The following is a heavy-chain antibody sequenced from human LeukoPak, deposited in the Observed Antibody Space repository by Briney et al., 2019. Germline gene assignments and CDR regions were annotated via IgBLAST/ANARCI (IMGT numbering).Heavy chain of an antibody. CDR1: GGSISNYF. J-gene: IGHJ5*02. CDR2: IYSGGST. CDR3: ARTTWFGEFPPGIDP. D-gene: IGHD3-10*01. Sequence: ETLSLTCTVSGGSISNYFWSWVRQAPGKGLEWVSVIYSGGSTYYADSAKGRFTISRDNSKNTLYLQMNSLRAEDTAVYYCARTTWFGEFPPGIDPWGQGTLVTVSS. V-gene: IGHV3-66*01.